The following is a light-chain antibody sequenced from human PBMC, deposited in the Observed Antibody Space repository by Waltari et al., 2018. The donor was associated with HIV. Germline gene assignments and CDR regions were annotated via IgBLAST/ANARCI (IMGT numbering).Light chain of an antibody. Sequence: DIVMTQSPDSLVVSLDERSNIICKSSESVLYSSSSKNYLAWYQQKPGQSPKLLIYWASTRESGVPDRFSGGGSGTDFTLTSSSLQAEDVAVYYCQQYYSLPFTFGPGNKVDIK. CDR3: QQYYSLPFT. CDR2: WAS. CDR1: ESVLYSSSSKNY. J-gene: IGKJ3*01. V-gene: IGKV4-1*01.